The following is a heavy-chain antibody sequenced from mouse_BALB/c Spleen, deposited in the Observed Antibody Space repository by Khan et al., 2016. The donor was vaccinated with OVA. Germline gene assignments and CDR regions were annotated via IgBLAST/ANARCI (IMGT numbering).Heavy chain of an antibody. CDR3: RKSGYGSLAY. CDR1: GYMFTSYW. J-gene: IGHJ3*01. V-gene: IGHV1-7*01. Sequence: QVQLQQSGAELAKPGASVKMSCKASGYMFTSYWMNWVKQRPGQGLEWIGYINPSSGYTEYNQKFKDKATLTADKSSSTAYMQLSSLTSEDPAVYDWRKSGYGSLAYWGQGTLVTVSA. CDR2: INPSSGYT. D-gene: IGHD1-1*01.